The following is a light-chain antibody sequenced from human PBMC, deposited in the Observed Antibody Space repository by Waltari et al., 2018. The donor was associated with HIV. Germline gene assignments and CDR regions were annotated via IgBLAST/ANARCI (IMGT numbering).Light chain of an antibody. J-gene: IGLJ2*01. CDR1: SGHIASTY. CDR2: EDN. V-gene: IGLV6-57*03. CDR3: QSYDVNNNHVI. Sequence: NFVLTQPHSVSESPGKTVTISCTRSSGHIASTYVQWYQQRPGSAPTTVIYEDNQRPSGVPERFSGSVDTSSKSASLTIAGLKTEDEADYYCQSYDVNNNHVIFGGGTKLTVL.